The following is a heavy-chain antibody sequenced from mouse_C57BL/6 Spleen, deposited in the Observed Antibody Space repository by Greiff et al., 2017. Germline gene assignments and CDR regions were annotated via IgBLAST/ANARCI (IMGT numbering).Heavy chain of an antibody. CDR1: GYTFTSYW. CDR3: ARREGRYFDY. CDR2: IDPSDSYT. V-gene: IGHV1-69*01. J-gene: IGHJ2*01. Sequence: QVQLQQPGAELVMPGASVKLSCKASGYTFTSYWMHWVKQRPGQGLEWIGEIDPSDSYTNYNQKFKGKSTLTVDKSSSTAYMQLSSLTSEDSAVYYCARREGRYFDYWGQGTTLTVSS.